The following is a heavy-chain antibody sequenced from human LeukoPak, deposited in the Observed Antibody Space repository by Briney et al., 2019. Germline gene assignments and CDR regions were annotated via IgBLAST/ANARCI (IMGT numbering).Heavy chain of an antibody. CDR1: GFTFARCD. J-gene: IGHJ4*02. CDR2: IRSDGSNK. CDR3: ARFYGDYGGYFDY. Sequence: GGSLRLSCAASGFTFARCDMHWVRQAPGKGLEWVAYIRSDGSNKYYADSVKGRFTISRDNSKNTLYLQMNSLRTEDTAVYYCARFYGDYGGYFDYWGQGTLVTVSS. D-gene: IGHD4-17*01. V-gene: IGHV3-30*02.